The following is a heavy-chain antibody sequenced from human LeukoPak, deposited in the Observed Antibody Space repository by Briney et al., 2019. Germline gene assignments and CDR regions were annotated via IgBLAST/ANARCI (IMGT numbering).Heavy chain of an antibody. CDR1: GYPFTGNY. Sequence: ASVKVSCKTSGYPFTGNYIHWMRQAPGQGLEWTGMIDPSGGGTIYAQKFQGRVTMTGDTSTSTAYMELRSLRSDDTAVYYCARDPDCSSTSCLYYYYYGMDVWGQGTTVTVSS. V-gene: IGHV1-46*01. J-gene: IGHJ6*02. D-gene: IGHD2-2*01. CDR3: ARDPDCSSTSCLYYYYYGMDV. CDR2: IDPSGGGT.